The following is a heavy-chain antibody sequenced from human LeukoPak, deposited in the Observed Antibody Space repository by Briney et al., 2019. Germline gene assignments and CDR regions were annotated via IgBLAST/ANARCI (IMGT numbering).Heavy chain of an antibody. CDR3: TRDEGATVATYRFDF. CDR1: GFDFRNYY. D-gene: IGHD4-23*01. Sequence: GGSVRLSCEASGFDFRNYYMSWVRQAPGKGLEWLANIKYDGTYTNYKDSVKGRLILSRDNAKNSVYLQMNNLRAEDTAVYYCTRDEGATVATYRFDFWGRGTLVTVSS. J-gene: IGHJ4*02. CDR2: IKYDGTYT. V-gene: IGHV3-7*01.